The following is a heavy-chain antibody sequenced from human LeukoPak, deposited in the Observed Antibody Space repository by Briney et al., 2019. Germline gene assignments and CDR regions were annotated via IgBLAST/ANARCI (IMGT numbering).Heavy chain of an antibody. CDR1: GFTFSNYR. J-gene: IGHJ4*02. CDR2: SSAAGSPV. D-gene: IGHD6-19*01. Sequence: GGSLRLTCTGSGFTFSNYRMNWVRQAPGKGLEWISYSSAAGSPVSYAESVQGRFTISRDNAKNSLYLEMNSLRDDDTAVYYCARDRSLSVAGTFDFWGQGSLVTVSS. CDR3: ARDRSLSVAGTFDF. V-gene: IGHV3-48*02.